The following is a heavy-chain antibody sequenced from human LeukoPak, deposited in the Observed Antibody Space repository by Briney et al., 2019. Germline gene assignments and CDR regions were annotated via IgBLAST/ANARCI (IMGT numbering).Heavy chain of an antibody. CDR1: GFSFSSYN. CDR3: ARDIRGLGSCFDY. Sequence: GGSLRLSCEASGFSFSSYNMDWVRQTPGKGLEWISSITTSSSYTFYADSVKGRFTISRDNAKNSLYLQMNSLRAEDTAVYYCARDIRGLGSCFDYWGQGTLVTVSS. D-gene: IGHD3-10*01. CDR2: ITTSSSYT. V-gene: IGHV3-21*01. J-gene: IGHJ4*02.